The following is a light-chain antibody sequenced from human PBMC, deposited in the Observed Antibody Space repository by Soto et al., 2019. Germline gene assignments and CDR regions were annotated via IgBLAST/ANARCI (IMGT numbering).Light chain of an antibody. V-gene: IGKV3-11*01. CDR2: DAS. CDR3: QQYGTSPVT. CDR1: QSVSSY. J-gene: IGKJ3*01. Sequence: EMVMTQSPATLSVSPGERATLSCWASQSVSSYLAWYQQKPGQAPRLLIYDASNRATGIPARFSGSGSGTDFTLTISSLEPEDFAVYYCQQYGTSPVTFGPGTKVDIK.